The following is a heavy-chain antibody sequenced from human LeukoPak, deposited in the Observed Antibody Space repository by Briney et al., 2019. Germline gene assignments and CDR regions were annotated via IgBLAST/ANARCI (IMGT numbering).Heavy chain of an antibody. D-gene: IGHD6-6*01. Sequence: PSETLSLTCTVFGGSISTNYWSWIRQPPGKGLEWIGYIYYSGSTNYNPSLKSRVTISVDTSKNQFSLKLSSVTAADTAVYYCASSSSGIAARPIDYWGQGTLVTVSS. J-gene: IGHJ4*02. CDR2: IYYSGST. V-gene: IGHV4-59*12. CDR1: GGSISTNY. CDR3: ASSSSGIAARPIDY.